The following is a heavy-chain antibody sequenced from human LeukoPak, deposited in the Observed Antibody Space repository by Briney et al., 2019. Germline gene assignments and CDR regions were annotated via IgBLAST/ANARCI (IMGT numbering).Heavy chain of an antibody. J-gene: IGHJ4*02. CDR2: IYYSGST. CDR3: ARVRDSSGYPFDY. D-gene: IGHD3-22*01. CDR1: GGSISSYY. V-gene: IGHV4-59*01. Sequence: SETLSLTCTVSGGSISSYYWSWIRQPPGKGLEWIGYIYYSGSTNHNPSLKSRVTISVDTSKNQFSLKLSSVTAADTAVYYCARVRDSSGYPFDYWGQGTLVTVSS.